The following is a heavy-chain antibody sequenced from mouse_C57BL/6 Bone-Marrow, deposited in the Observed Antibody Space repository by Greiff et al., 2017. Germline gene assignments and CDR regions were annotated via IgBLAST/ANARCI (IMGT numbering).Heavy chain of an antibody. D-gene: IGHD2-3*01. CDR3: DRWLLPLRDY. CDR1: GFTFSSYA. V-gene: IGHV5-4*01. CDR2: ISDGGSYT. J-gene: IGHJ4*01. Sequence: DVHLVESGGGLVKPGGSLKLSCAASGFTFSSYAMSWVRQTPEKRLEWVATISDGGSYTYYPDNVKGRFTISRDNAKNNLYLQMSHLKSEDTAMYYCDRWLLPLRDYWGQGTSVTVSS.